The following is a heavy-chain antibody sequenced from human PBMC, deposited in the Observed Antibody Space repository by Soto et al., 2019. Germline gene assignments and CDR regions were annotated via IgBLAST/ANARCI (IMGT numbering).Heavy chain of an antibody. Sequence: GESLKISCKAFGYNFTNYWIGWVRQMPGKGLAWMGIIHPPDSDTRYSPSSQGQVTTSADKSISTAYLQWSSLKASDTAMYYCVRGWDSNFWGQGTLVTVSS. D-gene: IGHD6-19*01. V-gene: IGHV5-51*01. CDR2: IHPPDSDT. CDR1: GYNFTNYW. J-gene: IGHJ4*02. CDR3: VRGWDSNF.